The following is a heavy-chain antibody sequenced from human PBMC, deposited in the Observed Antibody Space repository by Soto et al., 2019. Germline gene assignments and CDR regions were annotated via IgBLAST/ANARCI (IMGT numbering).Heavy chain of an antibody. CDR3: ARGGPGGPYYYDSSPYSLENWFDP. V-gene: IGHV4-39*01. CDR1: GGSISSSSYY. D-gene: IGHD3-22*01. J-gene: IGHJ5*02. CDR2: IYYSGST. Sequence: SETLSLTCTVSGGSISSSSYYWGWIRQPPGKGLEWIGSIYYSGSTYYNPSLKSRVTISVDTSRNQSSLKLSSVNAADTAVYYGARGGPGGPYYYDSSPYSLENWFDPWGQGTLVTVSS.